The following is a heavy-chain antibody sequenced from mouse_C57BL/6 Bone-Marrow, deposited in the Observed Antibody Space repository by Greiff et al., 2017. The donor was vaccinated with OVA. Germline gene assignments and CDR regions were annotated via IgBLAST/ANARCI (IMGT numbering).Heavy chain of an antibody. Sequence: QVQLQQPGAELVRPGTSVKLSCKASGYTFTSYWMHWVKQRPGQGLEWIGVIDPSDSYTNYNQKFKGKATLTVDTSASTAYMQLSSLTSEDSAGYYCARGIYYGYDYYFDYWGQGTTLTVSS. CDR3: ARGIYYGYDYYFDY. D-gene: IGHD2-2*01. J-gene: IGHJ2*01. V-gene: IGHV1-59*01. CDR2: IDPSDSYT. CDR1: GYTFTSYW.